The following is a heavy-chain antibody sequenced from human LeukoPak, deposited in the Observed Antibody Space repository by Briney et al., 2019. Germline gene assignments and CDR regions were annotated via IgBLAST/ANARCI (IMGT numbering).Heavy chain of an antibody. V-gene: IGHV3-48*03. CDR1: EFSFSNYE. CDR2: ISSSGSTI. CDR3: ARDVYDSSGYNVPFDY. D-gene: IGHD3-22*01. J-gene: IGHJ4*02. Sequence: GGSLRLSCVASEFSFSNYEMNWVRQAPGKGLEWVSYISSSGSTIYYADSAKGRFTISRDNAKNSLYLQMNSLRAEDTAVYYCARDVYDSSGYNVPFDYWGQGTLVTVSS.